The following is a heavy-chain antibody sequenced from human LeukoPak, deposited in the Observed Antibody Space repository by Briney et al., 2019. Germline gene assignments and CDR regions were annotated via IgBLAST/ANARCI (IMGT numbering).Heavy chain of an antibody. CDR1: GGTFSSYA. CDR3: ARRTVDYYYMDV. J-gene: IGHJ6*03. V-gene: IGHV1-69*06. Sequence: SVKVSCKASGGTFSSYAISWVRQAPGQGLEWMGGIIPIFGTANYAQKFQGRVTITADKSTSIAYMELSSLRSEDTAVYYCARRTVDYYYMDVWGKGTTVTVSS. CDR2: IIPIFGTA. D-gene: IGHD4-23*01.